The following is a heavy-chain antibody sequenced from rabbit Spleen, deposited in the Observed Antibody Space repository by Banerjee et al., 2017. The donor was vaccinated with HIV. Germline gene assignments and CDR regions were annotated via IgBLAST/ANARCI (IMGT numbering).Heavy chain of an antibody. CDR1: GIDFTNYY. CDR3: ARDHVSSGGYILNL. CDR2: IYAARGTT. V-gene: IGHV1S7*01. J-gene: IGHJ4*01. D-gene: IGHD1-1*01. Sequence: QLTETGGGLVQPGGSLTLSCKASGIDFTNYYITWVRQAPGKGLEWIGIIYAARGTTDYASWVNGRFTISSDNAQSTVDLKMTSLTAADTATYFCARDHVSSGGYILNLWGPGTLVTVS.